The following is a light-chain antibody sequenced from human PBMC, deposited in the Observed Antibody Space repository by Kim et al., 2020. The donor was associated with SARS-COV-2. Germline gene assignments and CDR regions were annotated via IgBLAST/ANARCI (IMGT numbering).Light chain of an antibody. CDR2: GAS. CDR1: QSVDRN. V-gene: IGKV3-15*01. Sequence: SVSPGERATLSCRASQSVDRNLAGYQQKYGQAPRLLIYGASTRATGIPARFSGSGSGTEFTLTISSLQSEDFAVYYCHQYNYWPTFGQGTRLEIK. CDR3: HQYNYWPT. J-gene: IGKJ5*01.